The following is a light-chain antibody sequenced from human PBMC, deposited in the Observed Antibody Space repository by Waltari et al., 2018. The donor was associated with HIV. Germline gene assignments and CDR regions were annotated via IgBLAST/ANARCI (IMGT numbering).Light chain of an antibody. J-gene: IGLJ3*02. CDR2: DND. CDR3: AVWDSSLRSGRV. Sequence: QSVLTQPPSLSAAPGQRVTISCSGSGSNIGSNYVSWYQQVPGTAPKVLIYDNDKRPPGIPDRFSGSTSGTSATLAITGLQSGDEADYYCAVWDSSLRSGRVFGGGTKLTVL. CDR1: GSNIGSNY. V-gene: IGLV1-51*01.